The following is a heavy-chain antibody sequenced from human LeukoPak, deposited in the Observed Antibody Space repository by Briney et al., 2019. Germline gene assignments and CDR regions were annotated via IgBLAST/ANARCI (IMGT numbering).Heavy chain of an antibody. V-gene: IGHV4-34*01. J-gene: IGHJ4*02. CDR3: ARGPYYYVSGRPFDY. CDR2: INHSGST. Sequence: SETLSLTCAVFGGSFSGYYWTWIRQPPGKGLEWIGEINHSGSTNYNPSLKSRVTISIDTSKNQFSLKLSSVSAADTAVYYCARGPYYYVSGRPFDYWGQGTLVTVSS. CDR1: GGSFSGYY. D-gene: IGHD3-10*01.